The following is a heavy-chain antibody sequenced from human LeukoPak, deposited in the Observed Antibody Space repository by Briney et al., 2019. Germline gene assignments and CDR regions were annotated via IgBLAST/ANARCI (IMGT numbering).Heavy chain of an antibody. J-gene: IGHJ4*02. CDR1: GFTFSSYS. D-gene: IGHD3-10*01. CDR2: ISSSSSTI. Sequence: GGSLRLSCAASGFTFSSYSMTWVRQAPGKGLEWVSYISSSSSTIYYADSVKGRFTISRDNAKNSLYLQMNSLRSEDTAVYYCARGSADRTYYYGSGSYYKHWGQGTLVTVSS. V-gene: IGHV3-48*01. CDR3: ARGSADRTYYYGSGSYYKH.